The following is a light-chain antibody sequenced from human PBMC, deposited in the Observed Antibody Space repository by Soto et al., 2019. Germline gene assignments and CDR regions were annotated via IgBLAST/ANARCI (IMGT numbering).Light chain of an antibody. CDR3: QQYGSSGT. Sequence: DIVMTQSPDSLAVSRGERATINCNSSQIVLYSSNNKNYLAWYQQKPGQPPKLLIYWASTRESGVPDRFSGSGSGTDFTLTISRLEPEDFAVYYCQQYGSSGTFGQGTKVDIK. CDR1: QIVLYSSNNKNY. V-gene: IGKV4-1*01. J-gene: IGKJ1*01. CDR2: WAS.